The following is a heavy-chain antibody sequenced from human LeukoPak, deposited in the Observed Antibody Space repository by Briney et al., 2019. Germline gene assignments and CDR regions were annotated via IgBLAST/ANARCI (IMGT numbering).Heavy chain of an antibody. V-gene: IGHV5-51*01. CDR3: ARRPALSEAGSSFDY. D-gene: IGHD6-13*01. CDR2: IYPGDSDT. J-gene: IGHJ4*02. CDR1: GYSFTSYW. Sequence: GESLKISCKGSGYSFTSYWIGWVRQMPGKGLEWMGIIYPGDSDTRYSPSFQGQVTISADKSISTAYLQWSSLKASDTAMYYCARRPALSEAGSSFDYWGQGTLVTVSS.